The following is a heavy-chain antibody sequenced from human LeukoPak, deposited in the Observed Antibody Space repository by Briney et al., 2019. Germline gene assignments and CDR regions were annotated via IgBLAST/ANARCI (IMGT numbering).Heavy chain of an antibody. CDR2: ISGSGGST. Sequence: GASLRLSCAASGFTFSSYAMSWVRQAPGKGLEWVSAISGSGGSTYYADSVKGRFTISRDNSKNTLYLQMSSLRAEDTAVYYCAKLPSDCSGGSCNEDYWGQGTLVTVSS. J-gene: IGHJ4*02. V-gene: IGHV3-23*01. CDR3: AKLPSDCSGGSCNEDY. D-gene: IGHD2-15*01. CDR1: GFTFSSYA.